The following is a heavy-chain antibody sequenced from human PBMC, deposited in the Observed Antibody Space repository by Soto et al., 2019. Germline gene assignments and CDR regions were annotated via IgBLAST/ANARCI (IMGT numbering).Heavy chain of an antibody. J-gene: IGHJ5*02. V-gene: IGHV1-24*01. CDR2: FDPEDGGT. Sequence: GASVKVSCKISGYTLTELSMHWVRQAPGKGLEWMGGFDPEDGGTIYAQKFQGRVTMTEDTSTDTAYMELSSLRSEDTAVYYCATIGYYYGSGSYPFDPWGQGTLVTVSS. CDR3: ATIGYYYGSGSYPFDP. CDR1: GYTLTELS. D-gene: IGHD3-10*01.